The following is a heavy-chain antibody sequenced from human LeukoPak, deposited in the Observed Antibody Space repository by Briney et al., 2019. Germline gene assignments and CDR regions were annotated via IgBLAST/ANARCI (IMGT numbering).Heavy chain of an antibody. CDR3: ARGPYGEFDY. CDR1: GGTFSSYA. V-gene: IGHV1-69*05. CDR2: IIPISGTA. Sequence: SVKVSCKASGGTFSSYAISWVRQAPGQGLEWMGRIIPISGTANYAQKFQGRVTITTDESTSTAYMELSSLRSEDTAVYYCARGPYGEFDYWGQGTLVTVSS. D-gene: IGHD4-17*01. J-gene: IGHJ4*02.